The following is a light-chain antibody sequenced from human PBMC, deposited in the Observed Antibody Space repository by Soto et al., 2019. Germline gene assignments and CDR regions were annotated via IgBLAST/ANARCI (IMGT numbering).Light chain of an antibody. Sequence: QSVLTQPASVSGSPGQSITISCTGTSSDIGVYDYVSWYQQHPGKAPKLIIYEVTNRPSGLSNRFSGSKSDNTASLTISGLQAEDEADYYCCSYAGSYIYVFGTGTKVTVL. J-gene: IGLJ1*01. CDR1: SSDIGVYDY. CDR2: EVT. CDR3: CSYAGSYIYV. V-gene: IGLV2-14*01.